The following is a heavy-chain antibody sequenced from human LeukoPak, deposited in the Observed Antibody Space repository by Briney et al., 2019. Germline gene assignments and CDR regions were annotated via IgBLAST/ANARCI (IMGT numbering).Heavy chain of an antibody. Sequence: AASVKVSCKASGYTFTSYAMNWVRQAPGQGVEWMGWINTNTGNPTYAQGFTGRFVFSLDTSVSTAYLQISSLKAEDTAVYYCASDSDGNFDYWGQGTLVTVSS. V-gene: IGHV7-4-1*02. CDR1: GYTFTSYA. CDR2: INTNTGNP. J-gene: IGHJ4*02. CDR3: ASDSDGNFDY. D-gene: IGHD5-24*01.